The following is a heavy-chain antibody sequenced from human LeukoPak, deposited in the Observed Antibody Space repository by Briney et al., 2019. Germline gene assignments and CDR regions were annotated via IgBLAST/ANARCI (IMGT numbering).Heavy chain of an antibody. V-gene: IGHV3-23*01. D-gene: IGHD2/OR15-2a*01. J-gene: IGHJ4*02. CDR2: ISGSGGST. Sequence: PGGSLRLSCAASGFPFSSYSMTWVRQAPGKGLEWVSAISGSGGSTYYADSVKGRFTISRDNSKNTLYLQMNSLRAEDTAVYYCAKYNSALDYWGQGTLVTVSS. CDR3: AKYNSALDY. CDR1: GFPFSSYS.